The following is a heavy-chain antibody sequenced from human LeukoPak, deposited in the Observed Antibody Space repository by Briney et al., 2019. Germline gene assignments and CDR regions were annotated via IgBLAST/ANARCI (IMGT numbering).Heavy chain of an antibody. J-gene: IGHJ4*02. CDR1: GGTFSSYA. CDR3: ARSGSSGYPYYFDY. Sequence: GSSVKVSCKASGGTFSSYAISWVRQAPGQGLEWMGGIIPIFGTANYAQKFQGRVTITADESTITAYMELSSLRSEDTAVYYCARSGSSGYPYYFDYWGQGTLVTVSS. CDR2: IIPIFGTA. D-gene: IGHD3-22*01. V-gene: IGHV1-69*01.